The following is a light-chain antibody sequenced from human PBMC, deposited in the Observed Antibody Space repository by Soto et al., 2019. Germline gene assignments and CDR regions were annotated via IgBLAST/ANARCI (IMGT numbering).Light chain of an antibody. J-gene: IGLJ1*01. V-gene: IGLV1-51*01. CDR2: DNN. CDR1: SSNIGNNY. CDR3: GTWDSSLSVHV. Sequence: PGQKVTISCSGSSSNIGNNYASWYQQVPGTAPKLLIYDNNKRPSGSPDRFAGTKSGTSATLGISGLQTGDEADYYCGTWDSSLSVHVFGTGTKVTVL.